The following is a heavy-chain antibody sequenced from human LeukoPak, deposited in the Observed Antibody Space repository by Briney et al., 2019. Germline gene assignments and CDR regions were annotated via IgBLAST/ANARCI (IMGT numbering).Heavy chain of an antibody. CDR1: GFPFSSYW. V-gene: IGHV3-7*04. CDR3: TRVGYIDEGIDY. CDR2: IKQDGSKK. D-gene: IGHD5-24*01. Sequence: GGSLRLSCVASGFPFSSYWTTWVRQAPGKGLEWVANIKQDGSKKSYVDSVKGRFTISRDNAKNSLYLQMNSLRAEDTAIYYCTRVGYIDEGIDYWGQGALVTVSS. J-gene: IGHJ4*02.